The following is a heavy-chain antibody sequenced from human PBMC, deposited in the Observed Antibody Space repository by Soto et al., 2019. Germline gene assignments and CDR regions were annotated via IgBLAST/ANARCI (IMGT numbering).Heavy chain of an antibody. CDR3: ARGPNGRFDY. CDR2: INHSGST. Sequence: SETLSLTCAVSGGSFSGYYWSWIRQPPGKGLEWIGEINHSGSTNYNPSLKSRVTISVDTSKNQFSLKLSSVTAADTAVYYCARGPNGRFDYWGHGTLVTVSS. V-gene: IGHV4-34*01. D-gene: IGHD1-26*01. J-gene: IGHJ4*01. CDR1: GGSFSGYY.